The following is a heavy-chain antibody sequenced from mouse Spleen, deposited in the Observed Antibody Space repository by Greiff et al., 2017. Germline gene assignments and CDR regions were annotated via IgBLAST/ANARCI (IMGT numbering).Heavy chain of an antibody. V-gene: IGHV5-16*01. CDR1: GFTFSDYY. CDR3: ARAPLYFDG. CDR2: INYDGSST. J-gene: IGHJ1*03. Sequence: DVKLVESEGGLVQPGSSMKLSCTASGFTFSDYYMAWVRQVPEKGLEWVANINYDGSSTYYLDSLKSRFIISRDNAKNILYLQMSSLKSEDTATYYCARAPLYFDGWGTGTTVTVSS.